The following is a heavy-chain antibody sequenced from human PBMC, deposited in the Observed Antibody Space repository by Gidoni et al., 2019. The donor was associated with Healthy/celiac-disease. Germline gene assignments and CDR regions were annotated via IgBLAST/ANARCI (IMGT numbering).Heavy chain of an antibody. CDR1: GFTFSSYG. Sequence: QVQLVEYGGGVVQPGRSLRLSCAASGFTFSSYGMHWVRQAPGKGLEWVAVIWYDGSNKYYADSVKGRFTISRDNSKNTLYLQMNSLRAEDTAVYYCARDLDDYVWGSYRGPMDVWGQGTTVTVSS. V-gene: IGHV3-33*01. J-gene: IGHJ6*02. CDR3: ARDLDDYVWGSYRGPMDV. CDR2: IWYDGSNK. D-gene: IGHD3-16*02.